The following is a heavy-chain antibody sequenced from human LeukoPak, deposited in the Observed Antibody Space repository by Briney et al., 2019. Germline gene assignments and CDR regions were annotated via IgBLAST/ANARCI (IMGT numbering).Heavy chain of an antibody. CDR2: ITGNSNYI. V-gene: IGHV3-21*01. Sequence: GGSLRLSCAASGFTFNTYNMNWVRQAPGKGLEWVSSITGNSNYIYYADSVKGRFTVSRDNAKNSLYLQMNSLTAEDTAVYFCARDHYGYYQGFQVWGQGTLVTVSS. CDR3: ARDHYGYYQGFQV. CDR1: GFTFNTYN. D-gene: IGHD4-17*01. J-gene: IGHJ1*01.